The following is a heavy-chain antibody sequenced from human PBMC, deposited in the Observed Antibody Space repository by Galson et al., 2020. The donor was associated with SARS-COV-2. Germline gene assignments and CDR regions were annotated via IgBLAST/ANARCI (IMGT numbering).Heavy chain of an antibody. V-gene: IGHV3-23*01. D-gene: IGHD1-26*01. CDR1: AFSFSNYA. J-gene: IGHJ4*02. CDR2: ISGAGGRT. CDR3: AKDIVGATSN. Sequence: LSLTCGASAFSFSNYAMAWVRQAPGKGLDWVSGISGAGGRTFYADSVKGRFTISRDNSKNTLYLQMNSLRVEDTAVYFCAKDIVGATSNWGQGTLVTVSS.